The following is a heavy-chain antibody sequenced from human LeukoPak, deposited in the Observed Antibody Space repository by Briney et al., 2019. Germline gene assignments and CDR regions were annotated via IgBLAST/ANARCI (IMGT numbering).Heavy chain of an antibody. CDR3: ARGPPAYYDILTDIPGGYYYGMDV. V-gene: IGHV4-59*01. CDR1: GGSISSYY. D-gene: IGHD3-9*01. J-gene: IGHJ6*02. Sequence: SETLSLTCTVSGGSISSYYWSWIRQPPGKGLEWIGYIYYSGSTNYNPSLKSRVTISVDTSKNQFSLKLSSVTAADTAVYYCARGPPAYYDILTDIPGGYYYGMDVWGQGTTVTVSS. CDR2: IYYSGST.